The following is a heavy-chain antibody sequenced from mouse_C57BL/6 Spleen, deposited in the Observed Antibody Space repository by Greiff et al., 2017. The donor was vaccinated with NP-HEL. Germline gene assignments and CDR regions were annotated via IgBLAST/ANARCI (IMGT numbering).Heavy chain of an antibody. D-gene: IGHD2-4*01. CDR2: INPNNGGT. Sequence: EVQLQQSGPELVKPGASVKMSCKASGYTFTDYNMHWVKQSHGKSLEWIGYINPNNGGTSYNQKFKGKATLTVNKSSSTAYMELRSLTSEDSAVYYCASYDYDPYYAMDYWGQGTSVTVSS. CDR3: ASYDYDPYYAMDY. CDR1: GYTFTDYN. J-gene: IGHJ4*01. V-gene: IGHV1-22*01.